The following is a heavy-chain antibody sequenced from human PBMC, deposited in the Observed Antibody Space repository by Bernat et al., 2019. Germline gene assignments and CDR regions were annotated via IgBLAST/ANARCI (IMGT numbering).Heavy chain of an antibody. CDR2: IRDKAQRYST. Sequence: EVQLLESGGGLVQPGGSLRLSCAASGFTFSDYYMDWVRQAPGKGLEWVGRIRDKAQRYSTEYAASVKGRFTISRDDSKNSLYLQMNSLKTEDTAVYYCARGHDSGNWRNFDYWGQGTLVTVSS. CDR1: GFTFSDYY. V-gene: IGHV3-72*01. D-gene: IGHD3-10*01. J-gene: IGHJ4*02. CDR3: ARGHDSGNWRNFDY.